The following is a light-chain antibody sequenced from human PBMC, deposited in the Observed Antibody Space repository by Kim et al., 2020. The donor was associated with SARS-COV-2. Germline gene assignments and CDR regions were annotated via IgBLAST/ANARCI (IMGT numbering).Light chain of an antibody. Sequence: GKRVTISCSGSSSNIGSNTVNWYHQFRGTAPKLLIYSNDQRPSGVPDRFSGSKSGTSASLAISGLQSEDEVDYYCAAWDDSLNGWVFGGGTQLTVL. CDR1: SSNIGSNT. CDR2: SND. V-gene: IGLV1-44*01. CDR3: AAWDDSLNGWV. J-gene: IGLJ3*02.